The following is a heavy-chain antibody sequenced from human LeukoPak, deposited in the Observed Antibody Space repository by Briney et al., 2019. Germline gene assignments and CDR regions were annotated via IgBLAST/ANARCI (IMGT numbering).Heavy chain of an antibody. J-gene: IGHJ4*02. D-gene: IGHD6-19*01. V-gene: IGHV3-48*01. CDR3: ARDRPVSGYSSGCLDY. CDR1: GFTFDNYP. CDR2: ISSSSSTI. Sequence: GGSLRLSCAASGFTFDNYPMHWVRQAPGKGLEWVSYISSSSSTIYYADSVKGRFTISRDNAKNSLYLQMNSLRAEDTAVYYCARDRPVSGYSSGCLDYWGQGTLVTVSS.